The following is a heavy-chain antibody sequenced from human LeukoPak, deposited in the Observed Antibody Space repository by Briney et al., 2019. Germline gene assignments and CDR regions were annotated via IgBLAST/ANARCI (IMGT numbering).Heavy chain of an antibody. D-gene: IGHD6-13*01. CDR2: INPNSGGT. CDR3: AAAAGTGFDY. J-gene: IGHJ4*02. V-gene: IGHV1-2*02. Sequence: ASVKVSCKASGFTFTAYHMHWVRQAPGQGLEWMGWINPNSGGTNHAQKFQGRVTMTRDTSISTAYMELSRLRSDDTAVYYCAAAAGTGFDYWGQGTLVTVSS. CDR1: GFTFTAYH.